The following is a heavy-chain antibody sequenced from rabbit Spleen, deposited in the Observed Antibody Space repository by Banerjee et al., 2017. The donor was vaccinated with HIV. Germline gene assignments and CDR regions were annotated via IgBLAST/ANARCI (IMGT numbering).Heavy chain of an antibody. CDR2: INIATGKS. D-gene: IGHD1-1*01. V-gene: IGHV1S45*01. J-gene: IGHJ4*01. CDR3: ARDLVAVIGWNFNL. Sequence: EQLEESGGGLVKPEGSLTLTCKASGVSLNDKDVMCWGRQAPGKGLEWIACINIATGKSVYASWAKGRFTMSRTSSTTVTLQMTSLTAADTATYFCARDLVAVIGWNFNLWGQGTLVTVS. CDR1: GVSLNDKDV.